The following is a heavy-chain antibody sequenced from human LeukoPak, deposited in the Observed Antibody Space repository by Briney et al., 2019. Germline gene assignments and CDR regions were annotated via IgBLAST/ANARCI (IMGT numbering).Heavy chain of an antibody. CDR2: INRNRGGT. J-gene: IGHJ6*03. Sequence: ASVKVSCKASGYTFTDYYIHWVRQAPGQGLEWMGWINRNRGGTNYAQKFQGRVTMTRDTSISTAYMELRSLRSDDTAVYYCARGLTINFYYMDVWGKGTTVTVSS. V-gene: IGHV1-2*02. D-gene: IGHD5-24*01. CDR1: GYTFTDYY. CDR3: ARGLTINFYYMDV.